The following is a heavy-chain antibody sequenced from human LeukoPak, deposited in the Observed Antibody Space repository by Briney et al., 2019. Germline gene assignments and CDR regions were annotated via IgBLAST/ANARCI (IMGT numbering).Heavy chain of an antibody. D-gene: IGHD3-22*01. CDR1: GFTFSTHA. CDR3: VKGRDYNDASAYYIGDY. J-gene: IGHJ4*02. CDR2: ITGSGTGT. V-gene: IGHV3-23*01. Sequence: PGGSLRLSCAASGFTFSTHAMIWVRQAPGKAPEWVSCITGSGTGTYYRDSVKGRFTISRENSNDTLYLQMNSLRAEDTAVYYCVKGRDYNDASAYYIGDYWGQGTLVTVSS.